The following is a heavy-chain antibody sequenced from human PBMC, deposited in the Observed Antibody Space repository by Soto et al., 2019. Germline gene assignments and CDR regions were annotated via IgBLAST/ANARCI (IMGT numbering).Heavy chain of an antibody. CDR1: GFTFSSYA. CDR2: ISGSGGST. J-gene: IGHJ4*02. CDR3: AKTPRISQYYFDY. V-gene: IGHV3-23*01. Sequence: GGSLRLSCAASGFTFSSYAMSWVRQVPGKGLEWVSAISGSGGSTYYADSVKGRFTISRDNSKNTLYLQMNSLRAEDTAVYYCAKTPRISQYYFDYWGQGTLVTVSS.